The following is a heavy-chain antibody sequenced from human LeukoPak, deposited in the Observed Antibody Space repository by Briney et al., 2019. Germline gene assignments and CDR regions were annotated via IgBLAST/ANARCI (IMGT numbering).Heavy chain of an antibody. CDR2: ARNKANRYAT. Sequence: PGGSLRLSCAASGFTFSDHHMEWVRQAPGKGLEWAGRARNKANRYATEYAASVKGRFTISRDDSKNSLYLQMNSVKTEDTAVYYCARNGWGLGDYWGQGSLVTVSS. D-gene: IGHD6-19*01. CDR3: ARNGWGLGDY. J-gene: IGHJ4*02. V-gene: IGHV3-72*01. CDR1: GFTFSDHH.